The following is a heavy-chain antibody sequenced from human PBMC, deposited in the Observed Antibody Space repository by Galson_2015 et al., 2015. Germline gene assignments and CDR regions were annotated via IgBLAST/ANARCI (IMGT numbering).Heavy chain of an antibody. CDR1: GGSFSGYY. Sequence: ETLSLTCAVYGGSFSGYYWSWIRQPPGKGLEWIGEINHSGSTNYNPSLKSRVTISVDTSKNQFSLKLSSVTAADTAVYYCARGTVTNRYYYYYYMDVWGKGTTVTVSS. CDR2: INHSGST. J-gene: IGHJ6*03. CDR3: ARGTVTNRYYYYYYMDV. V-gene: IGHV4-34*01. D-gene: IGHD4-17*01.